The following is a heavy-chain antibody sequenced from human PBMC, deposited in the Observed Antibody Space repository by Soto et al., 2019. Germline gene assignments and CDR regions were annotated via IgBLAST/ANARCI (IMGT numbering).Heavy chain of an antibody. CDR2: IYHTGRT. CDR3: AKGNEALDV. Sequence: QLQESGPGLVKPSGTLSLTCVVSGGSISQNNWWSWVRQSPGKNLEWIGEIYHTGRTRYNPSFRGRVTMSVDKPNNQFSLRLTSVTAADTAVYYCAKGNEALDVWGQGIAVIVSS. J-gene: IGHJ6*02. V-gene: IGHV4-4*02. D-gene: IGHD1-1*01. CDR1: GGSISQNNW.